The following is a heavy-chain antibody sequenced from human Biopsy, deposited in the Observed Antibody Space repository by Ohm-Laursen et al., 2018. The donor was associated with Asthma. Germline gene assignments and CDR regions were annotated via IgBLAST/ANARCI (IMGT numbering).Heavy chain of an antibody. CDR3: VRGSSSWHHGPFHYYYGLDV. Sequence: SETLSLTCSLSSGSGGYMRSGNYYWGWIRQPPGKGLERIGSIYYSGTTYYNPSLESRVTVPADTSKNQVSLKLTSVAAADTAVYYCVRGSSSWHHGPFHYYYGLDVWGQGTTATVSS. V-gene: IGHV4-39*01. J-gene: IGHJ6*02. CDR1: SGSGGYMRSGNYY. D-gene: IGHD6-13*01. CDR2: IYYSGTT.